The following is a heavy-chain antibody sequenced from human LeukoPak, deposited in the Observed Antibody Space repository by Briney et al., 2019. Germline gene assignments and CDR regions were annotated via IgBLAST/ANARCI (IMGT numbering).Heavy chain of an antibody. CDR2: IGDSGGST. CDR3: ARDWSCDY. Sequence: GGSLRLSCAASGFTFSSYAMTWVRQAPGKGLEWVSAIGDSGGSTSYADSVKGRFTISRDNSKNTLYLQMNSLRAEDTAVYFCARDWSCDYWGQGTLVTVSS. J-gene: IGHJ4*02. V-gene: IGHV3-23*01. D-gene: IGHD1-26*01. CDR1: GFTFSSYA.